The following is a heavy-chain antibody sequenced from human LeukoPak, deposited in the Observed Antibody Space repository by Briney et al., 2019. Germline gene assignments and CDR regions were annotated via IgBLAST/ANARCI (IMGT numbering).Heavy chain of an antibody. CDR2: ISWNSGSI. Sequence: PGGSLRLSCAASGFTFDDYAMHWVRQAPGKGLEWVSGISWNSGSIGYADSVKGRFTISRDNAKNSLYLQMNSLRAEDTALYYCAKDISGGWLQSNFDYWGQGTLVTVSS. D-gene: IGHD5-24*01. CDR1: GFTFDDYA. V-gene: IGHV3-9*01. CDR3: AKDISGGWLQSNFDY. J-gene: IGHJ4*02.